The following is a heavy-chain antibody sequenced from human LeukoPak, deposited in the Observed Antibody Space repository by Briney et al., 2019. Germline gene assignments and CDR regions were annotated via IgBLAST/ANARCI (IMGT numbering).Heavy chain of an antibody. D-gene: IGHD3-3*01. J-gene: IGHJ6*03. Sequence: SETLSLTCAVSGGSFSGYYWTWFRQPPGKGLEWIGEINSRGRTSYNPSLKSRVTISVDTSKNKFSLKLSSVTAAATAVYYCASGPLGRRFWEWLPPGNYYYYYMDVWGKGTTVTVSS. CDR1: GGSFSGYY. V-gene: IGHV4-34*01. CDR3: ASGPLGRRFWEWLPPGNYYYYYMDV. CDR2: INSRGRT.